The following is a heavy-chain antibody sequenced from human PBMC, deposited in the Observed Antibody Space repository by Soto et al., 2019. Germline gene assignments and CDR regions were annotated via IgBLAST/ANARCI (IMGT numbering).Heavy chain of an antibody. CDR3: ARGPSIVGATSPPDYGMDV. Sequence: LRLSRAASEFTISSYSMHRFRQTPGKGLEWVAVISYDGSNKYYADSVKGRFTISRDNSKNTLYLQMNSLRAEDTAVYYCARGPSIVGATSPPDYGMDVWGQGTTVTVSS. J-gene: IGHJ6*02. D-gene: IGHD1-26*01. V-gene: IGHV3-30-3*01. CDR1: EFTISSYS. CDR2: ISYDGSNK.